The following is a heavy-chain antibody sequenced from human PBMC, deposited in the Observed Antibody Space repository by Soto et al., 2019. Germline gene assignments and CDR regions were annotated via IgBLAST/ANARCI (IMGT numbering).Heavy chain of an antibody. D-gene: IGHD5-18*01. J-gene: IGHJ4*02. CDR3: ARDADSGYSQDW. CDR2: IKSKTDGGTT. CDR1: GFTFSNAW. Sequence: GGSLRLSCAASGFTFSNAWINWVRQAPGKGLEWVGRIKSKTDGGTTDFAALVKGRFAISRDDSKNMVYLQMNSLKIEDTAVYYCARDADSGYSQDWWGQGTLVTVSS. V-gene: IGHV3-15*07.